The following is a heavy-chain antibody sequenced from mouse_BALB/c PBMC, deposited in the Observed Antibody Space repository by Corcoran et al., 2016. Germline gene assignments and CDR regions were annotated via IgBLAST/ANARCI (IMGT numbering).Heavy chain of an antibody. J-gene: IGHJ3*01. V-gene: IGHV1-77*01. D-gene: IGHD4-1*01. CDR2: IYPGSGNT. Sequence: QVQLQQSGAELARPGASVKLSCKASGYTFTDYYINWVKQRTGQGLEWIGEIYPGSGNTYYNEKFKGKATLTADKSSSTAYMQLSSLTSEDSAVYFCASTGTGAWFAYWGQGTLVTVSA. CDR3: ASTGTGAWFAY. CDR1: GYTFTDYY.